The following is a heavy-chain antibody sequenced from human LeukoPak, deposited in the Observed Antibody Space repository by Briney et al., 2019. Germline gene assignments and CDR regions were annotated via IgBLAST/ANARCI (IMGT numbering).Heavy chain of an antibody. J-gene: IGHJ5*02. Sequence: GGSLRLSCAASGFTFSSYGMHWVRQAPGKGLEWVAVISYDGSNKYYADSVKGRFTISRDNAKNSLYLQMNSLRAEDTAVYYCARDTLSPEYYDFWSGYQNWFDPWGQGTLVTVSS. V-gene: IGHV3-30*03. D-gene: IGHD3-3*01. CDR1: GFTFSSYG. CDR3: ARDTLSPEYYDFWSGYQNWFDP. CDR2: ISYDGSNK.